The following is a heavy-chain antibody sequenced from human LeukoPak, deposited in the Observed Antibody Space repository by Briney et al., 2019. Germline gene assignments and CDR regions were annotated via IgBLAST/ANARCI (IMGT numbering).Heavy chain of an antibody. Sequence: GGSLRLSCAASGFSFSSYSMNWVRQAPGRGLEWISYISSGSRTIFYADSVRGRFTIYRDNAKNSLYLLMYSLRADDTDVYYCARESITGYRDFDYWGQGTLIPVSS. CDR3: ARESITGYRDFDY. CDR2: ISSGSRTI. CDR1: GFSFSSYS. V-gene: IGHV3-48*01. D-gene: IGHD1-20*01. J-gene: IGHJ4*02.